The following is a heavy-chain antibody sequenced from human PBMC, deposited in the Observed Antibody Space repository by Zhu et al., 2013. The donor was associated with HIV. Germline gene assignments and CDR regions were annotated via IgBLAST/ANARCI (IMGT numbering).Heavy chain of an antibody. Sequence: QVLLVQSGAELKKPGTSVKVSCKASGGTISNYSITWVRQAPGQGLEWMGGIIPIFGTRNYPQKFQGRVTITADESTNTAYMELSSLRSDDTAVYFCARNLAAVTHVNGYYFDYWGQGSLVTVSS. V-gene: IGHV1-69*01. CDR2: IIPIFGTR. CDR3: ARNLAAVTHVNGYYFDY. J-gene: IGHJ4*02. D-gene: IGHD4-17*01. CDR1: GGTISNYS.